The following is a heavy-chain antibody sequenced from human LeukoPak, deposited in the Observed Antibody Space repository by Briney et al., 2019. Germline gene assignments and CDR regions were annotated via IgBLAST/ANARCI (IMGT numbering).Heavy chain of an antibody. CDR3: ARQGGYCSSTSCFPNYYYFYYYMDV. CDR1: GDSIVRSRYY. CDR2: IYYSGST. J-gene: IGHJ6*03. V-gene: IGHV4-39*01. Sequence: SETLSLTCTVSGDSIVRSRYYWGWIRQPPGKGLEWFGSIYYSGSTYYNPSLKSRVTISVDTSKNQFSLKLSSVTAADTAIYYCARQGGYCSSTSCFPNYYYFYYYMDVWGKGTTVIVSS. D-gene: IGHD2-2*03.